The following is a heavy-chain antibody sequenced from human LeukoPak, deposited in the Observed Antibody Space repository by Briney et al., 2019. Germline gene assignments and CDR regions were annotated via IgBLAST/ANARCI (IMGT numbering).Heavy chain of an antibody. Sequence: GGSLRLSCAASGFTFSSYWMSWVRQAPGKGLEWVANIKQDGSEKYYVDSVKGRFTISRDNAKNSLYLQMNSLRAEDTAVYHCARDRDSLFFDYGGYDVFDYWGQGTLVTVSS. D-gene: IGHD4-17*01. CDR1: GFTFSSYW. J-gene: IGHJ4*02. CDR3: ARDRDSLFFDYGGYDVFDY. V-gene: IGHV3-7*01. CDR2: IKQDGSEK.